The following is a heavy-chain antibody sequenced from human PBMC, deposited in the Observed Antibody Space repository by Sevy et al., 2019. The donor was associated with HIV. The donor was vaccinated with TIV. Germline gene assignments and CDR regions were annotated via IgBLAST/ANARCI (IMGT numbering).Heavy chain of an antibody. V-gene: IGHV3-7*01. J-gene: IGHJ4*02. Sequence: GSLRLSCAASGFTFSSYWMSWVRQAPGKGLEWVANIKQDGSEIYYVDSVKGRFTISRDNANNALYLQMNSLRDEDTAVYYCARAGVISSCFGSWGQGTLVTVSS. CDR2: IKQDGSEI. CDR1: GFTFSSYW. D-gene: IGHD2-2*01. CDR3: ARAGVISSCFGS.